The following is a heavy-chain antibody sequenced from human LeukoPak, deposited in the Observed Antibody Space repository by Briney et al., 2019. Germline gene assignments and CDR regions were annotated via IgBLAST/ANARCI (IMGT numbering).Heavy chain of an antibody. D-gene: IGHD6-13*01. J-gene: IGHJ4*02. Sequence: SETLSLTCTVSGYSISNGFYWARIRQPPGKGLEWIGSVYHTGSTYSNPSLKSRVTISVDTSKNQFSLSLTSVTAADTAVYYCARDRQQLVRGDYFDYWGQGTLVTVSS. V-gene: IGHV4-38-2*02. CDR3: ARDRQQLVRGDYFDY. CDR1: GYSISNGFY. CDR2: VYHTGST.